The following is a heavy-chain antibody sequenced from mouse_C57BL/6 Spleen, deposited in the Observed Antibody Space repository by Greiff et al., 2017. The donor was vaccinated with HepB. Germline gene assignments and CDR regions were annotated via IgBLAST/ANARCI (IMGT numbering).Heavy chain of an antibody. CDR2: IRLKSDNYAT. CDR1: GFTFSNYW. J-gene: IGHJ2*01. V-gene: IGHV6-3*01. D-gene: IGHD2-4*01. Sequence: EVHLVESGGGLVQPGGSMKLSCVASGFTFSNYWMNWVRQSPEKGLEWVAQIRLKSDNYATHYAESVKGRFTISRDDSKSSVYLQMNNLRAEDTGIYYCTSDYVLFDYWGQGTTLTVSS. CDR3: TSDYVLFDY.